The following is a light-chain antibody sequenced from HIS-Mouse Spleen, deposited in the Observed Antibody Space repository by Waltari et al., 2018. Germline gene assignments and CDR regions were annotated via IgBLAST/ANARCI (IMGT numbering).Light chain of an antibody. CDR1: SGSIASNY. Sequence: NFMLTQPHSVSESPGKTVTISCTGSSGSIASNYVQWYQQRPGSAPTTGLYEDNQRPSGVPDRFSGSIDSSSNSASLTISGLKTEDEADYYCQSYDSSNHVVFGGGTKLTVL. CDR3: QSYDSSNHVV. J-gene: IGLJ2*01. CDR2: EDN. V-gene: IGLV6-57*02.